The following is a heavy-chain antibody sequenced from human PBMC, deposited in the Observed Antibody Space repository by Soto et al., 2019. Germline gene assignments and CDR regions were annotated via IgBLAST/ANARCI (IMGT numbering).Heavy chain of an antibody. D-gene: IGHD6-19*01. Sequence: SGPTLVNPTQTLTLTCTFSGFSLSTSGMCVSWIRQPPGKALEWLALIDWDDDKYYSTSLKTRLTISKDTSKNQVVLTMTNMDPVDTATYYCARIRNARGSGWYYFDYWGQGTMVTVSS. V-gene: IGHV2-70*01. CDR1: GFSLSTSGMC. CDR2: IDWDDDK. J-gene: IGHJ4*02. CDR3: ARIRNARGSGWYYFDY.